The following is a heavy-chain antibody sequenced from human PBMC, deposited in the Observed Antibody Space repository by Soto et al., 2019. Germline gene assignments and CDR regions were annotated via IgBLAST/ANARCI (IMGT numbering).Heavy chain of an antibody. J-gene: IGHJ4*02. Sequence: ESGGSLVQPGGSLRLSCSASGFTFSSYSMNWVRQAPGKELEWLSYISGSGNTMYYADSVKGRFTIARDNAQKSLYLQLNNLRDDDTAMYYCARDPKSGNQKLYFDYWGQGTLVTVSS. CDR3: ARDPKSGNQKLYFDY. D-gene: IGHD4-4*01. CDR1: GFTFSSYS. V-gene: IGHV3-48*02. CDR2: ISGSGNTM.